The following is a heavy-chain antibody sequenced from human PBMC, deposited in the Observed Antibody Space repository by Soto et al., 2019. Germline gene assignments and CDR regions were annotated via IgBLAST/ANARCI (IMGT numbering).Heavy chain of an antibody. J-gene: IGHJ4*02. CDR1: GFTFSSYW. V-gene: IGHV3-7*01. Sequence: GGSLRLSCAASGFTFSSYWMSWVRQAPGKGLEWVANIKQDGSEKYYVDSVKGRFTISRDNAKNSLYLQMNSLRAEDTAVYYCARDLGAFNYGSAYFDYWGQGTPVTVSS. CDR3: ARDLGAFNYGSAYFDY. CDR2: IKQDGSEK. D-gene: IGHD3-10*01.